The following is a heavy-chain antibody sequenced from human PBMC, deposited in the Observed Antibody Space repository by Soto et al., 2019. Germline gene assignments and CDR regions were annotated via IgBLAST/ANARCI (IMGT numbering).Heavy chain of an antibody. CDR2: ISAYNGNT. V-gene: IGHV1-18*01. J-gene: IGHJ4*02. Sequence: ASVKVSCKASGYTFTSYGISWVRRAPGQGLEWMGWISAYNGNTNYAQKLQGRVTMTTDTSTSTAYMELRSLRSDDTAVYYCARDIGSYDILTGYFVRVDYWGQGTLVTVSS. CDR3: ARDIGSYDILTGYFVRVDY. D-gene: IGHD3-9*01. CDR1: GYTFTSYG.